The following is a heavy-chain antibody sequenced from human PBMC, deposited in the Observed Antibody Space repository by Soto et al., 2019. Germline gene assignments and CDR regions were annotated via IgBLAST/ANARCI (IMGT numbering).Heavy chain of an antibody. CDR2: INPNSGGT. V-gene: IGHV1-2*04. D-gene: IGHD3-10*01. CDR3: ARDLGSGSYYAFDI. Sequence: QVQLVQSGAEVKKPGASVKVSCKASGYTFTGYYMHWVRQAPGQGLEWMGWINPNSGGTNYAQKFTGWVTMTRDTSISTAYMELSRLRSDDTAVYYCARDLGSGSYYAFDIWGQGTMVTVSS. J-gene: IGHJ3*02. CDR1: GYTFTGYY.